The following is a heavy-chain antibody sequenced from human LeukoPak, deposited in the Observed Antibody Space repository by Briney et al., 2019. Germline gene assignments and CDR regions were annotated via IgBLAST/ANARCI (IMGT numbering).Heavy chain of an antibody. J-gene: IGHJ4*02. V-gene: IGHV1-69*01. CDR2: IIPIFGTA. Sequence: ASVKVSCKASGGTFSSYAISWVRQAPGQGLEWMVGIIPIFGTANYAQKFQGRVTITADESTSTAYMELSSLRSEDTAVYYCARLPPSYTIFGVVSDYWGQGTLVTVSS. D-gene: IGHD3-3*01. CDR1: GGTFSSYA. CDR3: ARLPPSYTIFGVVSDY.